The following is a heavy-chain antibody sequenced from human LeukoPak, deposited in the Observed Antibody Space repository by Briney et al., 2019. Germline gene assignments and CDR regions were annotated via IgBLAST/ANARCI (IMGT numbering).Heavy chain of an antibody. Sequence: PSETLSLTCTVSGGSISSSSYYWGWIRQPPGKGLEWIGSIYYSGSTYYNPSLKSRVTISVDTPKNQFSLKLSSVTAADTAVYYCARGSPPYYFDYWGQGTLVTVSS. CDR2: IYYSGST. V-gene: IGHV4-39*01. CDR3: ARGSPPYYFDY. D-gene: IGHD1-14*01. J-gene: IGHJ4*02. CDR1: GGSISSSSYY.